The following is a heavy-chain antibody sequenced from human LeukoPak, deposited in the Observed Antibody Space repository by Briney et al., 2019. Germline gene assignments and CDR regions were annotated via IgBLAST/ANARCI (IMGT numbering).Heavy chain of an antibody. J-gene: IGHJ4*02. CDR3: ARHRAYGSGSYSPYCFDY. CDR2: IYYSGST. V-gene: IGHV4-39*01. Sequence: PSETLSLTCTISGDSISSSGYYWVWIRQPPGKGLEWIGNIYYSGSTDYSPSLQSRVTISPDTSRNQFSLNLRSVTAADTAVYYCARHRAYGSGSYSPYCFDYWGQGTRVTVSS. D-gene: IGHD3-10*01. CDR1: GDSISSSGYY.